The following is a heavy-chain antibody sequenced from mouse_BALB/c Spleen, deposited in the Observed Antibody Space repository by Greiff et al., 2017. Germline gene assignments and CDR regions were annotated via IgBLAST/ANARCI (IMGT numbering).Heavy chain of an antibody. D-gene: IGHD2-1*01. CDR1: GYTFTSYW. Sequence: QVQLQQSGAELVKPGAPVKLSCKASGYTFTSYWMNWVKQRPGRGLEWIGRIDPSDSETHYNQKFKDKATLTVDKSSSTAYIQLSSLTSEDSAVYYCARSGGNYRDYYAMDYWGQGTSVTVSS. V-gene: IGHV1-69*02. CDR3: ARSGGNYRDYYAMDY. CDR2: IDPSDSET. J-gene: IGHJ4*01.